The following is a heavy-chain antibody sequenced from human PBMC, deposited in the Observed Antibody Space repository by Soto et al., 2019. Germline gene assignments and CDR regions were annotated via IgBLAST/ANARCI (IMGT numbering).Heavy chain of an antibody. CDR1: GFTFSSYA. CDR2: ISYDGSNK. J-gene: IGHJ4*02. V-gene: IGHV3-30-3*01. Sequence: GGSLRLSCAASGFTFSSYAMHWVRQAPGKGLEWVVVISYDGSNKYYADSVKGRFTISRDNSKNTLYLQMNSLRAEDTAVYYCARDFRVAVPNWGQGTLVTVSS. CDR3: ARDFRVAVPN. D-gene: IGHD2-2*01.